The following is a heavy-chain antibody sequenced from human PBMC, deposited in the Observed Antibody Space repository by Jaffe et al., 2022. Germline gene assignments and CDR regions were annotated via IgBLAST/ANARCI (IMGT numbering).Heavy chain of an antibody. CDR3: GKEKGRVAVTGTTSFDGFDY. J-gene: IGHJ4*02. V-gene: IGHV1-3*04. CDR2: INTGNGNT. D-gene: IGHD6-19*01. CDR1: GYSFFNHA. Sequence: QVQLVQSGAEVKKAGASVKVSCKGSGYSFFNHAIHWVRQAPGQRLEWMGWINTGNGNTKYSQEFQGRVSLTTDTSASTAYMELSSLRSEDTAMYYCGKEKGRVAVTGTTSFDGFDYWGQGTLVTVSS.